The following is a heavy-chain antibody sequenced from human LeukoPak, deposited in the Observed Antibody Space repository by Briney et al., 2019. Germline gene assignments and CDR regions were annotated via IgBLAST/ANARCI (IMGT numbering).Heavy chain of an antibody. V-gene: IGHV4-34*01. CDR1: GGSFSGYY. CDR3: ARQNYDFWSGPDY. Sequence: PSETLSLTCAVYGGSFSGYYWSWIRQPPGKGLEWIGEINHSGSTNYNPSLKSRVTISVDTSKNQFSLKLSSVTAADTAVYYCARQNYDFWSGPDYWGQGTLVTVSS. CDR2: INHSGST. D-gene: IGHD3-3*01. J-gene: IGHJ4*02.